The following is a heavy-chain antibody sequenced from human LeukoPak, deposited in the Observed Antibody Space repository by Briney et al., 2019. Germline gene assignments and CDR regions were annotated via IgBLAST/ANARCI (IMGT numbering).Heavy chain of an antibody. Sequence: ASVKVSCKASGGTFSSYAISWVRQAPGQGLEWMGRIIPILGIANYAQKFQGRVTITADKSTSTAYMELSSLRSDDTAVYYCARGPRLVPLDAFDIWGQGTMVTVSS. D-gene: IGHD3-9*01. J-gene: IGHJ3*02. CDR3: ARGPRLVPLDAFDI. CDR2: IIPILGIA. V-gene: IGHV1-69*04. CDR1: GGTFSSYA.